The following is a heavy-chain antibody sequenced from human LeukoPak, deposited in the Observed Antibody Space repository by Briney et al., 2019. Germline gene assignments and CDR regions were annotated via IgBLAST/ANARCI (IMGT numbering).Heavy chain of an antibody. CDR2: IWYDGSNK. CDR1: GFTFRNYG. CDR3: ARIYDGYNDY. V-gene: IGHV3-33*01. Sequence: PGGSLRLSCAASGFTFRNYGMHWVRQAPGKGLEWVAVIWYDGSNKYYADSVKGRFTISRDNSKNTLYLQMNSLRAEGTAVHYCARIYDGYNDYWGQGTLVTVSS. D-gene: IGHD5-24*01. J-gene: IGHJ4*02.